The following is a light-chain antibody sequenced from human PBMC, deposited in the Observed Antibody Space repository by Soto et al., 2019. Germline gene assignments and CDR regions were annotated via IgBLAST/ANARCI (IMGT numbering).Light chain of an antibody. V-gene: IGKV1-33*01. Sequence: DFQMTQSPASLSASVGDRVTITCQPSQDISDYLNWYQQKQGAAPKLLIHDATNWQAGVPSRFSGSGSGTEFTFTMSSLEPEDVATSYCQQYDNIPLTSGGGTKV. CDR2: DAT. CDR1: QDISDY. CDR3: QQYDNIPLT. J-gene: IGKJ4*01.